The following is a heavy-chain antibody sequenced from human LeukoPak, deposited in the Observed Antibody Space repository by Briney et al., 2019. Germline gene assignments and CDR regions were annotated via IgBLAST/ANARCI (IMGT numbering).Heavy chain of an antibody. CDR2: INPNSGGT. J-gene: IGHJ4*02. CDR3: ARDGYYDSSGYYYSYFDY. D-gene: IGHD3-22*01. CDR1: GYTFTGYY. V-gene: IGHV1-2*02. Sequence: ASVKVSCKASGYTFTGYYMHWVRQAPGQGLEWMGWINPNSGGTNYAQKFQGRVTMTRDTSISTAYMELSRLRSDDTAVYYCARDGYYDSSGYYYSYFDYWGQGTLVTVSS.